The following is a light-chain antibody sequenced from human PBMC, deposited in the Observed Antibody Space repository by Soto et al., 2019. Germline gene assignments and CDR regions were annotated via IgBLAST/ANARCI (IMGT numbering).Light chain of an antibody. CDR1: QSFSSSN. V-gene: IGKV3-20*01. CDR2: SAS. Sequence: EVVLTQSPGTLSLSPGERATLSCRASQSFSSSNLAWYQHKPGQPPKLIVYSASRRATGIPDRFSGSGSGTDFTLTISRLEPADFALYYCQRYGGSPPVTFGGGTKGDIK. J-gene: IGKJ4*01. CDR3: QRYGGSPPVT.